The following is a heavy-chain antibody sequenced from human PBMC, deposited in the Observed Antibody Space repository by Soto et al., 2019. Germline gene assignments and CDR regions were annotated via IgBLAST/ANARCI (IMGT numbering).Heavy chain of an antibody. Sequence: PGGSLRLSCAASGFTFSSYSMNWVRQAPGKGLEWVSYISSSSSTTYYADSVKGRFTISRDNAKNTLYLQMNSLRAEDTAVYYCAKTYSRATPPYYYYGMDVWGQGTTVTVSS. CDR2: ISSSSSTT. CDR3: AKTYSRATPPYYYYGMDV. D-gene: IGHD2-15*01. V-gene: IGHV3-48*01. J-gene: IGHJ6*02. CDR1: GFTFSSYS.